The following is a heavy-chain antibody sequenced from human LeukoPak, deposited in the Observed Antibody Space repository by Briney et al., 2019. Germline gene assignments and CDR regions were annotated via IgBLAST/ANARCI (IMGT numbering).Heavy chain of an antibody. CDR1: GFTFSSYS. CDR3: ARDPHYHFWTGYYDY. D-gene: IGHD3-3*01. V-gene: IGHV3-21*06. CDR2: ISSSSSYI. Sequence: PGGSLRLSCAASGFTFSSYSMNWVRQAPGKGLEWVSSISSSSSYIYYADSVKGRFAISRDNAKSSLYLQMNSLRAEDTAVYYCARDPHYHFWTGYYDYWGQGTLVTVSS. J-gene: IGHJ4*02.